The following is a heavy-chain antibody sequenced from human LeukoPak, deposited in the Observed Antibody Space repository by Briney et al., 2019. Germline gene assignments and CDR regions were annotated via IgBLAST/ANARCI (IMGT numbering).Heavy chain of an antibody. J-gene: IGHJ4*02. CDR2: IHHSGSI. CDR1: GVSISSNLW. CDR3: ARGGDRSFDY. V-gene: IGHV4-4*02. Sequence: SETLSLTCAVSGVSISSNLWWAWVRQPPGKGLEWIAEIHHSGSINYNPSLKSRVTISVDKAKNQFSLNLNSVTAADTAVYYCARGGDRSFDYWGQGTLVTVSS. D-gene: IGHD3-10*01.